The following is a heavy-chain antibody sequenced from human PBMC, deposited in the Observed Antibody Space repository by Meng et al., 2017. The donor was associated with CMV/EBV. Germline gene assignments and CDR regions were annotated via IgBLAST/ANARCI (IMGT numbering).Heavy chain of an antibody. V-gene: IGHV4-39*07. Sequence: SETLSLTCTVSGGSISSSSYYWGWIRQPPGKGLEWIGSIYYSGSTYYNPSLKSRVTISVDTSKNQFSLKLSSVTAADTAVYYCARTGGTYCSSTSCYTRSGYYYYGMDVWGQGTTVTVSS. J-gene: IGHJ6*02. D-gene: IGHD2-2*02. CDR3: ARTGGTYCSSTSCYTRSGYYYYGMDV. CDR1: GGSISSSSYY. CDR2: IYYSGST.